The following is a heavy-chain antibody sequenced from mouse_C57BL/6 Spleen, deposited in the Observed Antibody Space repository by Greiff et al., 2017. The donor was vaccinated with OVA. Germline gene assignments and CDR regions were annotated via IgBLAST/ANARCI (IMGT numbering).Heavy chain of an antibody. J-gene: IGHJ4*01. CDR2: INYDGSST. Sequence: DVKLVESEGGLVQPGSSMKLSCTASGFTFSDYYMAWVRQVPEKGLEWVANINYDGSSTYYLDSLKSRFIISRDNAKNILYLQMSSLKSEDTATYYCARLRPYAMDYWGQGTSVTVSS. D-gene: IGHD2-12*01. V-gene: IGHV5-16*01. CDR3: ARLRPYAMDY. CDR1: GFTFSDYY.